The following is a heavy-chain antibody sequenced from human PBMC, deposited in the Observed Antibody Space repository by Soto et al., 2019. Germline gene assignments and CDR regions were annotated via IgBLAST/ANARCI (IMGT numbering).Heavy chain of an antibody. D-gene: IGHD3-22*01. CDR1: GGTFSSYA. CDR3: ARGDAVPVVVTPYYYYGMDV. CDR2: IIPIFGTA. J-gene: IGHJ6*02. Sequence: QVQLVQSGAEVKKPGSSVKVSCKASGGTFSSYAISWVRQAPGQGLEWMGGIIPIFGTANYAQKFQGRVTITADESTSTGYMELSSLRSEDTAVYYCARGDAVPVVVTPYYYYGMDVWGQGTTVTVSS. V-gene: IGHV1-69*12.